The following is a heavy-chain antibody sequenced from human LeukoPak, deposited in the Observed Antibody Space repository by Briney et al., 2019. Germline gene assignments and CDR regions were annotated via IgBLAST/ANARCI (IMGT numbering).Heavy chain of an antibody. V-gene: IGHV1-2*02. Sequence: ASVKVSCKASGFTFTDYYMHWVRQDPGQGLEWMGWLNPNSGVTNYAQKFQGRVTMTRDTSISTTYMELSRLRSDDTAVYYCARGKEVATITSPYDYWGQGTLVTVPS. CDR2: LNPNSGVT. D-gene: IGHD5-12*01. J-gene: IGHJ4*02. CDR3: ARGKEVATITSPYDY. CDR1: GFTFTDYY.